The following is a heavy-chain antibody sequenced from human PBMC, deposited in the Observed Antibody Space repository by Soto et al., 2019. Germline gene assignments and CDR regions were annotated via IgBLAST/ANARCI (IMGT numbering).Heavy chain of an antibody. CDR2: ISSSSSYI. Sequence: GGSLRLSCAASGFTFSSYSMNWVRQAPGKGLEWVSSISSSSSYIYYADSVKGRFTISRDNAKNSLYLQMNSLRAEDTAVYYCARDKYYYDSSGSDGYYYGMDVWGQGTTVTVSS. CDR3: ARDKYYYDSSGSDGYYYGMDV. J-gene: IGHJ6*02. V-gene: IGHV3-21*01. CDR1: GFTFSSYS. D-gene: IGHD3-22*01.